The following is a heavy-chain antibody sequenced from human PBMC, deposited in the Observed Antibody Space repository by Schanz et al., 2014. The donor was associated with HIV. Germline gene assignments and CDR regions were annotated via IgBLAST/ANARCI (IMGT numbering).Heavy chain of an antibody. CDR3: ANEEVPNDY. CDR2: ISISGETT. Sequence: EVQLLESGGGLVKPGESLRLSCAVSGFRFSSHAMTWVRQAPGKGLEWVSGISISGETTYYADSVKGRFTISRDNSKNTLYLQMNSLRVEDTAVYYCANEEVPNDYWGQGTLVTVSP. V-gene: IGHV3-23*01. CDR1: GFRFSSHA. J-gene: IGHJ4*02.